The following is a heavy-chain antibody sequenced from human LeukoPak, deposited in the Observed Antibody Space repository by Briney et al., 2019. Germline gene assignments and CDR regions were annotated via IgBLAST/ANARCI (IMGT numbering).Heavy chain of an antibody. J-gene: IGHJ5*02. CDR2: INPNSGGT. Sequence: ASVTVSCKSSGYTFTGYYMHWVRQAPGQGLEWMGWINPNSGGTNYAQKFQGRVTMTRGTSISTAYMELSRLRSDDTAVYYCARVKGTGTRGGFDPWGQGTLVTVSS. V-gene: IGHV1-2*02. CDR1: GYTFTGYY. D-gene: IGHD1-1*01. CDR3: ARVKGTGTRGGFDP.